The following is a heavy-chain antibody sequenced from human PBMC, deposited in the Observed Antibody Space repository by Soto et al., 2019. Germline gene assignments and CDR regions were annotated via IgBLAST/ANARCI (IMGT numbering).Heavy chain of an antibody. CDR1: GGSISSYY. CDR3: ARTSGYDYGLNWFDP. Sequence: SETLSLTCTVSGGSISSYYWSWIQQPPGKGLEWIGYIYYSGSTNYNPSLKSRVTISVDTSKNQFSLKLSSVTAADTAVYYCARTSGYDYGLNWFDPWGQGTLVTVSS. D-gene: IGHD5-12*01. V-gene: IGHV4-59*01. J-gene: IGHJ5*02. CDR2: IYYSGST.